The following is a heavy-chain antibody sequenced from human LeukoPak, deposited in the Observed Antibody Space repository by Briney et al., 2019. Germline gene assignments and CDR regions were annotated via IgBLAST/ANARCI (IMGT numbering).Heavy chain of an antibody. CDR2: IIPIFGTT. V-gene: IGHV1-69*01. J-gene: IGHJ5*02. Sequence: ASVKVSCKASVGTFNSYAINWVRQAPGQGLEWMGVIIPIFGTTNYAQTFQGRVTITADESTSTAYMELSSLRSEDTAVYYCASRRGCEAWFDRWGEGTLVTVSS. CDR3: ASRRGCEAWFDR. D-gene: IGHD2-21*01. CDR1: VGTFNSYA.